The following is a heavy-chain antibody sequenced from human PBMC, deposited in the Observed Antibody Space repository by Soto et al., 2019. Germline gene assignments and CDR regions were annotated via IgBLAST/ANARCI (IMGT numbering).Heavy chain of an antibody. CDR2: INPKSVAT. J-gene: IGHJ6*02. Sequence: QVQLVQSGAEVKKPGTSVKVSCKASGYTFTGYYMHWVRQAPGQGLEWMGWINPKSVATNYAQRFQGRVTMTRDTSINTVYMELSRLTSDDTAVYYCARHPPGSPHYNSYYAMDVWGQGTTVTVSS. CDR1: GYTFTGYY. CDR3: ARHPPGSPHYNSYYAMDV. V-gene: IGHV1-2*02. D-gene: IGHD6-13*01.